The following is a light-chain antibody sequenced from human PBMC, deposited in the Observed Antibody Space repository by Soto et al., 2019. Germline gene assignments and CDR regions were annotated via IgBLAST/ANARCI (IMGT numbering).Light chain of an antibody. J-gene: IGKJ2*01. CDR2: GAS. V-gene: IGKV3-20*01. CDR3: QKYGSSPPYT. Sequence: EIVLTQSAGTLSLSPGERATLSCRASQSVSNNYFAWYQKKPGQAPRLLIYGASTRASDSPERFSGSGSWTDFSITISRLEPEDVAVYYCQKYGSSPPYTFGQGTKLQIK. CDR1: QSVSNNY.